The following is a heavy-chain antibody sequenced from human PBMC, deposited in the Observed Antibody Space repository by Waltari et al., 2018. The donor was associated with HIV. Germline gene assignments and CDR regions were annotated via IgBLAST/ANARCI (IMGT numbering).Heavy chain of an antibody. CDR3: ARVRGTTVVTPYFDY. Sequence: EVQLVESGGGLIQPGGSLRLSCAASGFTVSSNYMSWVRQAPGKGLEWFSVSYSGGSTYYADSVKGRFTISRDNSKNTLYLQMNSLRAEDTAVYYCARVRGTTVVTPYFDYWGQGTLVTVSS. V-gene: IGHV3-53*01. CDR1: GFTVSSNY. J-gene: IGHJ4*02. D-gene: IGHD4-17*01. CDR2: SYSGGST.